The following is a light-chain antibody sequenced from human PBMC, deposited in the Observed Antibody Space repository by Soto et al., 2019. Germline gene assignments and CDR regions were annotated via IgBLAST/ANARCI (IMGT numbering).Light chain of an antibody. CDR3: QQYGNSPLFT. J-gene: IGKJ3*01. CDR1: QAVNRFS. CDR2: GAS. V-gene: IGKV3-20*01. Sequence: EIVLTQSPVTLSLSPGDRATLSCRASQAVNRFSLAWYQQKPGQAPRLLIYGASTRAAGIPDRFSASGSGADVSLTISRLAPEDFAVYYCQQYGNSPLFTFGPGTKVDIK.